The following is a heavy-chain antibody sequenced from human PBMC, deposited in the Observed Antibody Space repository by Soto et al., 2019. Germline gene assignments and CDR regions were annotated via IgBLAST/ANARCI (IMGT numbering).Heavy chain of an antibody. V-gene: IGHV4-34*01. CDR2: INHSGST. J-gene: IGHJ4*02. Sequence: PSETLSLTCAVYGGSFSGYYWSWIRQPPGKGLEWIGEINHSGSTNYNPSLKSRVTISVDTSKNQFSLKLSSVTAADTAVYYCYQWLADYWGQGTLVTVSS. CDR3: YQWLADY. CDR1: GGSFSGYY. D-gene: IGHD6-19*01.